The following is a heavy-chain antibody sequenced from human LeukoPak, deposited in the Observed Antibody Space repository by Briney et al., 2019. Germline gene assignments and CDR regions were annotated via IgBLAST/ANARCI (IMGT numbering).Heavy chain of an antibody. J-gene: IGHJ4*02. D-gene: IGHD3-10*01. V-gene: IGHV3-9*01. CDR1: GFTFDDYA. CDR3: AKDRGYGSGSYGHFDY. Sequence: GGSLRLSCAASGFTFDDYAMHWVRQAPGKGLEWVSGISWNSGSIGYADSVKGRFTISRDNAKNSLYLQMNSLRTEDTALYYCAKDRGYGSGSYGHFDYWGQGALVTVSS. CDR2: ISWNSGSI.